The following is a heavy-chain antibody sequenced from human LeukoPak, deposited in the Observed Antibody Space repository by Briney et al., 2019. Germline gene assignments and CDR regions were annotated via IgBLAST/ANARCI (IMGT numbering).Heavy chain of an antibody. CDR1: GFTCSDYS. D-gene: IGHD2-15*01. CDR2: ISSSGFTL. V-gene: IGHV3-48*01. CDR3: AKAPLGRCTGAICYCFDY. Sequence: GGSLRLSCVASGFTCSDYSMNWVRQAPGKGLEWVSYISSSGFTLNYADSVKGRFTISRDNAKNSLYLQMNSLRAEDAAIYYCAKAPLGRCTGAICYCFDYWGQGTLVTVSS. J-gene: IGHJ4*02.